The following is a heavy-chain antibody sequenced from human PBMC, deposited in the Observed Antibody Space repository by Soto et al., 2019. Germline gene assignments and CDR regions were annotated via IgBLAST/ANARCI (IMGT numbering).Heavy chain of an antibody. Sequence: SETLSLTCTVSGGSISSYYWSWIRQPPGKGLEWIGYIYYSGSTNYNPSLKSRVTISVDTSKNQFSLKLSSVTAADTAVYYCARVKKQIEGNYYYYGMDVWGQGTTVTVSS. J-gene: IGHJ6*02. CDR3: ARVKKQIEGNYYYYGMDV. CDR2: IYYSGST. D-gene: IGHD6-6*01. CDR1: GGSISSYY. V-gene: IGHV4-59*01.